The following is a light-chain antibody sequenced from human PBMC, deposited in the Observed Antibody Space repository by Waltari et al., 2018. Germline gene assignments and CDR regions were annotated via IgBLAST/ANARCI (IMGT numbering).Light chain of an antibody. Sequence: QSALTQPASVSGSPGQSITTSCTGTSRAVGTYNLVSWYQQHPGKAPKLMIYEGSKRPSGVSNRFSGSKSGNTASLTISGLQAEDEADYYCCSYAGSSTLVFGGGTKLTVL. CDR3: CSYAGSSTLV. V-gene: IGLV2-23*01. CDR2: EGS. J-gene: IGLJ3*02. CDR1: SRAVGTYNL.